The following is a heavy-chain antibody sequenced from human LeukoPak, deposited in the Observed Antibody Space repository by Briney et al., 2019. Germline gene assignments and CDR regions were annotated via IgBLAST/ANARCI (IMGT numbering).Heavy chain of an antibody. D-gene: IGHD1-7*01. V-gene: IGHV3-21*01. CDR1: GFTFSSYS. Sequence: GGSLRLSCAASGFTFSSYSMNWVRQAPGKGLEWVSSISSSSSYIYYADSVKGRFTISRDNAKNSLYLQMNSLRAEDTAVYYCASPTTSSFQTDIWGQGTMVTVSS. CDR3: ASPTTSSFQTDI. CDR2: ISSSSSYI. J-gene: IGHJ3*02.